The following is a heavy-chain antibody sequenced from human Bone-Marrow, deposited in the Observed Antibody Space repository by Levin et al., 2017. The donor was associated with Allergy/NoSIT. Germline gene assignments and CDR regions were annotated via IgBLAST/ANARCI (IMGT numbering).Heavy chain of an antibody. Sequence: VASVKVSCAASEVTFSTYWMTWVRQAPGKGLEWVANMKQDGSVKYYVDSVRGRFTISKDNAKNSMYLQMNSLRVEDTAVYFCRYGSGTSPYDYWGQGVLVTVSS. CDR2: MKQDGSVK. D-gene: IGHD3-10*01. CDR3: RYGSGTSPYDY. CDR1: EVTFSTYW. V-gene: IGHV3-7*01. J-gene: IGHJ4*02.